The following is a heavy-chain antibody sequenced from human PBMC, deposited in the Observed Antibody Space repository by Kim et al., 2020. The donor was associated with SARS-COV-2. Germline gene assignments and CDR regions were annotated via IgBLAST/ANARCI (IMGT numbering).Heavy chain of an antibody. CDR2: VSASGSHT. Sequence: GGSLRLSCAASGFTFTTYGMSWVRQAPGRGLEWVSSVSASGSHTYYADSVKGRFAVSRDNSKNTLYLQMNTLRAEDTALYYCAKYVVPGGPFFDYWGQGDLVTVSS. D-gene: IGHD6-19*01. J-gene: IGHJ4*02. CDR1: GFTFTTYG. CDR3: AKYVVPGGPFFDY. V-gene: IGHV3-23*01.